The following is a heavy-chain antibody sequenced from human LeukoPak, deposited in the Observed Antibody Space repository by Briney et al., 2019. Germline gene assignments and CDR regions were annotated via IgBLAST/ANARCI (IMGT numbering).Heavy chain of an antibody. CDR1: GYTFTSYG. J-gene: IGHJ6*02. CDR3: ARDRMIVVVITTNYYYYYGMDV. CDR2: ISAYNGNT. D-gene: IGHD3-22*01. V-gene: IGHV1-18*01. Sequence: GASVKVSCKASGYTFTSYGISWVRQAPGQGLEWMGWISAYNGNTNYAQKLQGRVTMTTDTSTSTAYMELRSLRSDDTAVYYCARDRMIVVVITTNYYYYYGMDVWGQGTTVTVSS.